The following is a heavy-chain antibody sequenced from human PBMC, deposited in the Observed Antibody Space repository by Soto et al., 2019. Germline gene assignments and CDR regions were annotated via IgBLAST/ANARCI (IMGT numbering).Heavy chain of an antibody. CDR3: ARKYPGTRPLDY. Sequence: GGSLRLSCSASGFTFSTYAVNWVRQAPGKGLEWVSVIGTIGDTYYADSVKGRFTISRDNSKTTLYLQMDSLRDEDTAQYYCARKYPGTRPLDYWGQGTLVTVSS. CDR2: IGTIGDT. CDR1: GFTFSTYA. J-gene: IGHJ4*02. V-gene: IGHV3-23*01.